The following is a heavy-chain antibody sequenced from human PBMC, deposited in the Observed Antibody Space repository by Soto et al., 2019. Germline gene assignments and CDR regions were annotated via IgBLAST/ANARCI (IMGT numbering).Heavy chain of an antibody. J-gene: IGHJ4*02. Sequence: ASVKVSCKASGYTFTSYYMHWVRQAPGQGLEWMGIINPSGGSTSYSQKFQGRVTMTRDTSTSTVYMELSSLRSEDTAVYYCARDGTYGAIKIGPYYWGQGTLVTV. CDR1: GYTFTSYY. D-gene: IGHD4-17*01. CDR3: ARDGTYGAIKIGPYY. CDR2: INPSGGST. V-gene: IGHV1-46*01.